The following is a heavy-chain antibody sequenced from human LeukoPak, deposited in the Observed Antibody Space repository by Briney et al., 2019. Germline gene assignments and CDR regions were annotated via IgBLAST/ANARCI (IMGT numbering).Heavy chain of an antibody. D-gene: IGHD2-15*01. Sequence: SETLSLTCAVYGGSFSGYYWSWIRQPPGKGLEWIGEINHSGSTNYNPSLKSRVTISVDTSKNQFSLKLSSVTAADTAVHYCAAVTATDGTTVDYWGQGTLVTVSS. V-gene: IGHV4-34*01. CDR1: GGSFSGYY. CDR2: INHSGST. J-gene: IGHJ4*02. CDR3: AAVTATDGTTVDY.